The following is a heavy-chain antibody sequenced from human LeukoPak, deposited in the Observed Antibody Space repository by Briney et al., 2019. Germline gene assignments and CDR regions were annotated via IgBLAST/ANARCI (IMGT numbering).Heavy chain of an antibody. D-gene: IGHD3-22*01. CDR3: ARGGIFNPYEL. CDR1: GFTFSSYA. Sequence: GSLRLSCAASGFTFSSYAMSWVRQAPGKRLEWVSAISGSGGSTYYADSVKGRFTISRDNAKNSLYLQMTSLRVEDTAVYYCARGGIFNPYELWGQGTLVTVSS. V-gene: IGHV3-23*01. CDR2: ISGSGGST. J-gene: IGHJ4*02.